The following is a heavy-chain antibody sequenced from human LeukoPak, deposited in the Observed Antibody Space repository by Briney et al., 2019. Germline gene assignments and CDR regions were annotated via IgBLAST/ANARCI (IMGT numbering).Heavy chain of an antibody. D-gene: IGHD3-10*01. V-gene: IGHV1-18*01. Sequence: ASVKVSCKDSGYTFTSYGISWVRQAPGQGLEWMGWISAYNGNTNYAQKLQGRVTMTTDTSPSTAYMELRSLRSDDTAVYYCARDPRPYYYGSGSQIDYWGQGTLVTVSA. CDR1: GYTFTSYG. CDR3: ARDPRPYYYGSGSQIDY. CDR2: ISAYNGNT. J-gene: IGHJ4*02.